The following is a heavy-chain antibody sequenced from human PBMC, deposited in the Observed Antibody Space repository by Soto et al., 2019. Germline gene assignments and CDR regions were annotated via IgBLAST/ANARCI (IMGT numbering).Heavy chain of an antibody. D-gene: IGHD6-6*01. CDR1: GFTFSSYA. CDR3: ARDRAVAARPGRFDP. Sequence: GGSLRLSCAASGFTFSSYAMHWVRQAPGKGPEWVAVISYDGSNKYYADSVKGRFTISRDNSKNTLYLQMNSLRAEDTAVYYCARDRAVAARPGRFDPWGQGTLVTVSS. V-gene: IGHV3-30-3*01. J-gene: IGHJ5*02. CDR2: ISYDGSNK.